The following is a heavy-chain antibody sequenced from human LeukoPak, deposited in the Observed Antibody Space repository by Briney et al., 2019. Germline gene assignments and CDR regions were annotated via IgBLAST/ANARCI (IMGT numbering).Heavy chain of an antibody. J-gene: IGHJ4*02. CDR3: ARRLLSGGRGWEFDY. Sequence: PSETLSLTCIVSGYSISSGYYWGWIRQPPGKGLEWIGSIYYSGSTYYNPSLKSRVTISVDTSKNQFSLKLSSVTAADTAVYYCARRLLSGGRGWEFDYWGQGTLVTVSS. D-gene: IGHD3-10*01. CDR2: IYYSGST. V-gene: IGHV4-38-2*02. CDR1: GYSISSGYY.